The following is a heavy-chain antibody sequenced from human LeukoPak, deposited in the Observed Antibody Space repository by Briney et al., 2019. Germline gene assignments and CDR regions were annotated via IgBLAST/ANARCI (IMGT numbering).Heavy chain of an antibody. D-gene: IGHD3-16*01. CDR2: ISSSSSYI. J-gene: IGHJ4*02. CDR3: ARQATWVYDY. V-gene: IGHV3-21*01. CDR1: GFTFSSYS. Sequence: GGSLRLSCAASGFTFSSYSMNWVRQAPGKGLEWVSSISSSSSYIYYADSVKGRSTISRDNAKNSLYLQMNSLRAEDTAVYYCARQATWVYDYWGQGTLVTVSS.